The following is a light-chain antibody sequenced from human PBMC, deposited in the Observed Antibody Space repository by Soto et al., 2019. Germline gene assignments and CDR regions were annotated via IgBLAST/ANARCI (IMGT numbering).Light chain of an antibody. V-gene: IGLV1-47*02. CDR1: TSNIGTFY. CDR2: LGD. Sequence: QSVLTQPPSASSTPGQTVTISCSGSTSNIGTFYVYWYQHLPGTAPKLLIYLGDQRASGMSDRFSGSKSGTSASLAINGLRSDDEADYYCAAWDDNLNAYVFGSGTKLTVL. CDR3: AAWDDNLNAYV. J-gene: IGLJ1*01.